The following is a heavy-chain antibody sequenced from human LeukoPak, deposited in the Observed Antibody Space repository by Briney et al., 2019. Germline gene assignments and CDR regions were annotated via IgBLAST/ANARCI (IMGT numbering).Heavy chain of an antibody. CDR3: ARASGGSSGWFRYYFDY. CDR1: GYTFTSYA. J-gene: IGHJ4*02. V-gene: IGHV1-3*01. D-gene: IGHD6-19*01. CDR2: INAGNGNT. Sequence: GASVKVSCKGSGYTFTSYAMHWVRQAPGQRLEWMGWINAGNGNTKYSQKYQGRVTITGDTSASTAYMELSSLRSEDTAVYYCARASGGSSGWFRYYFDYWGQGTLVTVSS.